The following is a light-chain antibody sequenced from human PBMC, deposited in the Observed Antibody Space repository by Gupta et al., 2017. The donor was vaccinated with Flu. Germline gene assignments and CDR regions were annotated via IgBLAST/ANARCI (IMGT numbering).Light chain of an antibody. CDR3: QQSYSTPLT. J-gene: IGKJ4*01. CDR1: QSISSY. Sequence: PTSLSASVGDRVTITCRASQSISSYLNWYQQKPGKAPKLLIYAASSLQSGVPSRFSGSGSGTDFTLTISSLQPEDFATYYCQQSYSTPLTFGGGTKVEIK. CDR2: AAS. V-gene: IGKV1-39*01.